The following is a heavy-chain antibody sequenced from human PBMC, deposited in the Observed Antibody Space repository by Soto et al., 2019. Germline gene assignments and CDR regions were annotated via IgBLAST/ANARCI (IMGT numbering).Heavy chain of an antibody. J-gene: IGHJ4*02. CDR1: GFTFSSYA. CDR2: ISGSGGST. Sequence: EVQLLEAGGGLVQPGGSLRLSCAVSGFTFSSYAMSWVREAPGKGLGWGSAISGSGGSTYYADYVKGRFTISRDNSKNKLYLQMNSLRAEDTAVYYCAKDRGHSSSWRTDDYWGQGTLVTVSS. V-gene: IGHV3-23*01. D-gene: IGHD6-13*01. CDR3: AKDRGHSSSWRTDDY.